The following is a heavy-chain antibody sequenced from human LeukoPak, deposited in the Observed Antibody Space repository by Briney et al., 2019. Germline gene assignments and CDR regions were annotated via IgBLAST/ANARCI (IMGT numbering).Heavy chain of an antibody. D-gene: IGHD1-26*01. Sequence: SETLSLTCAVYGGSFSGYSWNWIRQPPVKGLEWIGEINHSGGTNYNPSLKSRVTISVDTSKNQFSLKLSSVTAADTAVYYCARDQIVGATRGGAFDIWGQGAMVTVSS. V-gene: IGHV4-34*01. CDR2: INHSGGT. J-gene: IGHJ3*02. CDR1: GGSFSGYS. CDR3: ARDQIVGATRGGAFDI.